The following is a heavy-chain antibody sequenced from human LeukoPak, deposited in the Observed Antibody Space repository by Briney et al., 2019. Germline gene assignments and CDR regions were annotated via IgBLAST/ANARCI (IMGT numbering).Heavy chain of an antibody. CDR1: GFTFSSYA. CDR2: ISGSGGST. J-gene: IGHJ4*02. V-gene: IGHV3-23*01. D-gene: IGHD3-22*01. Sequence: GGSLRLSCAASGFTFSSYAMSWVRQAPGKGLEWVSAISGSGGSTYYADSVKGRFTISRDNSKNTLYLQMNSLRAEDTAVYYCAKDKPYYYDSSGYRNFDYWGQGTLVTVSS. CDR3: AKDKPYYYDSSGYRNFDY.